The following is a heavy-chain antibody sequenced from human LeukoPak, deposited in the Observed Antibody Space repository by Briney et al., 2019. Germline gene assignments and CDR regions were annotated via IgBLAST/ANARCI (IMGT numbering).Heavy chain of an antibody. Sequence: PSETLSLTCTVSGGSISSYYWSWIRQPPGKGLEWIGYIYYSGSTNYNPSLKSRVTISVDTSKNQFSLKLSSVTAADTAVYYCARAGPITIFGVVIPDAFDIWGQGTMVTVSS. V-gene: IGHV4-59*01. D-gene: IGHD3-3*01. J-gene: IGHJ3*02. CDR1: GGSISSYY. CDR3: ARAGPITIFGVVIPDAFDI. CDR2: IYYSGST.